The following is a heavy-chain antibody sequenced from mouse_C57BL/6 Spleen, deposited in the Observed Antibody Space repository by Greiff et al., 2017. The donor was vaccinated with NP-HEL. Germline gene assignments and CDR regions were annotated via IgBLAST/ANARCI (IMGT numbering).Heavy chain of an antibody. D-gene: IGHD1-1*01. Sequence: EVQLQQSGPVLVKPGASVKMSCKASGYTFTDYYMNWVKQSHGKSLEWIGVINPYNGGTSYNQKFKGKATLTVDKSSSTAYMELNSLTSEYSAVYYCARGYYGPDYWGQGTTLTVSS. CDR1: GYTFTDYY. CDR3: ARGYYGPDY. CDR2: INPYNGGT. V-gene: IGHV1-19*01. J-gene: IGHJ2*01.